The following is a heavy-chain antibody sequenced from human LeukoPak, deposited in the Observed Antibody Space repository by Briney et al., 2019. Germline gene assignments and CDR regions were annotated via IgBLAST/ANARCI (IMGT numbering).Heavy chain of an antibody. V-gene: IGHV3-64*05. D-gene: IGHD6-13*01. CDR2: ITSDGLTT. CDR3: VKASSAAHRGHHGMDV. CDR1: GFTFSSYA. J-gene: IGHJ6*02. Sequence: SLRLSCSASGFTFSSYAMYWVRQAPGEGLEYASAITSDGLTTHYADSVKGRTTISRDNSRNTLYVHMSSLRTEDTAVYYCVKASSAAHRGHHGMDVWGQGTTVTVSS.